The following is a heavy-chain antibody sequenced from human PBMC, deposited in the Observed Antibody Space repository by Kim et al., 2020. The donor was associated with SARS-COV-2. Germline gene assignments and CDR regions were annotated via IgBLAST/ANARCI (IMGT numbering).Heavy chain of an antibody. Sequence: GGSLRLSCAASGFAFDDYAMHWVRQSPGKGLEWVSGITWHGRDLGYADSVRGRLIISRDNAKNSLSLEMNSLQPEDTAFYYCTKDMDSSGIAADGYFQHWGQGTLVTV. CDR3: TKDMDSSGIAADGYFQH. CDR1: GFAFDDYA. J-gene: IGHJ1*01. D-gene: IGHD3-10*01. V-gene: IGHV3-9*01. CDR2: ITWHGRDL.